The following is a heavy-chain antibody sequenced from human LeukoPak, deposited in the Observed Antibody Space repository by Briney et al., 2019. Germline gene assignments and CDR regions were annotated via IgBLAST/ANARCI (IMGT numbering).Heavy chain of an antibody. D-gene: IGHD2-2*01. CDR3: ASDKGFLKGVGYCSSASCPGAFEI. CDR2: ISNSSSYI. J-gene: IGHJ3*02. CDR1: GFTFSSYN. V-gene: IGHV3-21*01. Sequence: GGSLRLSCAASGFTFSSYNMNWVRQAPGMGMEWVSSISNSSSYIYYADSVKGRFTIARDNAKNSLYLQMNSLRADDTAVYYCASDKGFLKGVGYCSSASCPGAFEIWGQGTMVTVSS.